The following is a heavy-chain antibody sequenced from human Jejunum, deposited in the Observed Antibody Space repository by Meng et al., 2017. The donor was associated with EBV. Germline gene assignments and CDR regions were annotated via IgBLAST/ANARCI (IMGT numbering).Heavy chain of an antibody. Sequence: RQLQESGPGLVKPSETLSLPCSVSGGSISSYTYYWGWIRQPTGKGLEWIGTIDYRENTYYNPSLKSRITISVDTPKNQFSLKLTSMTAADTALYYCARVDYYDTSGNVDFWGQGALVTVSS. V-gene: IGHV4-39*01. CDR2: IDYRENT. D-gene: IGHD3-22*01. CDR1: GGSISSYTYY. J-gene: IGHJ4*02. CDR3: ARVDYYDTSGNVDF.